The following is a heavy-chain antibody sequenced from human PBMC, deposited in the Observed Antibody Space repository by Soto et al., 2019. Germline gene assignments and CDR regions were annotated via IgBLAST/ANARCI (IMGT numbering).Heavy chain of an antibody. V-gene: IGHV1-69*02. Sequence: QVQLVQSGAEMKKPGSSVKVSCKASGGTFSSYSIHWVRQAPGQGLEWMGGIIPILAIEKYAQKFQGRITITADKSTSTAYMELSSLRSEDTAVYYCGRILGDGGDACYPDHWGQGTLVTVSS. CDR2: IIPILAIE. J-gene: IGHJ4*02. D-gene: IGHD2-21*02. CDR1: GGTFSSYS. CDR3: GRILGDGGDACYPDH.